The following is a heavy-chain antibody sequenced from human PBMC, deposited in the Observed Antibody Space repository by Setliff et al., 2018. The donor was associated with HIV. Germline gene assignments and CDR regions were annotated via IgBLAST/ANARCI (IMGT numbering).Heavy chain of an antibody. CDR2: ISGSGVST. J-gene: IGHJ4*02. V-gene: IGHV3-23*01. CDR3: ATSPAAVTPRYFDF. Sequence: GGSLRLSCAASGFTFRNYGMHWVRQAPGKGLEWVSAISGSGVSTYSADSVKGRFTISRDNSKNTLYLQLTSLRAEDTAVYYCATSPAAVTPRYFDFWGQGTLVTVSS. CDR1: GFTFRNYG. D-gene: IGHD4-17*01.